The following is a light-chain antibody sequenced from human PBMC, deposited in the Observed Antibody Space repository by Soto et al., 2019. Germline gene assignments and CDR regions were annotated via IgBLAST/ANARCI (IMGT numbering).Light chain of an antibody. J-gene: IGKJ2*01. Sequence: DIQMTQSPSSLSASVGDRVTITCQASQDISNYLNWYQQKPGKAPKLLIYDASNLETVVPSRFRGSGSGTDFTFTISSLQPEDIATYYCQQYDNLPSYTFCQGTKLEIK. CDR1: QDISNY. CDR2: DAS. V-gene: IGKV1-33*01. CDR3: QQYDNLPSYT.